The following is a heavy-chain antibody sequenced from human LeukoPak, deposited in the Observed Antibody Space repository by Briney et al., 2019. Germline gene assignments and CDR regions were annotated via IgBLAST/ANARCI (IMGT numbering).Heavy chain of an antibody. CDR2: MYYSGST. CDR3: ARPSSGWSALFPH. D-gene: IGHD6-19*01. J-gene: IGHJ1*01. V-gene: IGHV4-59*08. Sequence: SETLSLTCTVSGGSISSYYWSWIRQPPGKGLEWIGYMYYSGSTNYNPSLKSRVTISVDTSKNQFSMQLSCVTAADTAVYYCARPSSGWSALFPHWGQGTLVTVSS. CDR1: GGSISSYY.